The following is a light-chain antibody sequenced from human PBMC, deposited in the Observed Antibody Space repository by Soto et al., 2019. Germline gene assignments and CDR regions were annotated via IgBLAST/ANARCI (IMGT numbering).Light chain of an antibody. Sequence: DIQMPQSHSTLSASVGDRVTITCRASQSISSWLAWYQQKPGKAPKLLIYDASSLESGVPSRFSGSGSGTDFTLTISSLQPEDFATYYCQHYNSYSEAFGQGTKVDIK. CDR1: QSISSW. CDR2: DAS. V-gene: IGKV1-5*01. CDR3: QHYNSYSEA. J-gene: IGKJ1*01.